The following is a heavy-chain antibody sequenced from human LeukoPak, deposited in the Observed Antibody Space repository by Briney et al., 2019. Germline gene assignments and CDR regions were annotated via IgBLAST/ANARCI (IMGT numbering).Heavy chain of an antibody. CDR1: GYSFTSYW. D-gene: IGHD5-18*01. V-gene: IGHV5-51*01. CDR2: IYPGDSDT. Sequence: GESLKISCKGSGYSFTSYWIGWVRQMPGKGLEWMGIIYPGDSDTRYSPSFQGQVTISADKSISTAYLQRSSLKASDTAMYYCARHVRGYSYGRTYYYMDVWGKGTTVTISS. CDR3: ARHVRGYSYGRTYYYMDV. J-gene: IGHJ6*03.